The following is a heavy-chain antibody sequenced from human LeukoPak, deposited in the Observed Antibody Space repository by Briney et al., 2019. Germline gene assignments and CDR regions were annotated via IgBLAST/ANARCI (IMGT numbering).Heavy chain of an antibody. CDR2: IKQDGSEK. Sequence: GGSLRLSCAASGFTFSDYYMTWVRQAPGKGLEWVANIKQDGSEKYYVDSVKGRFTISRDNAKNSLYLQMNSLRAEDTAVYYCARDRARTGYFDYWGQGTLVTVPS. CDR3: ARDRARTGYFDY. CDR1: GFTFSDYY. D-gene: IGHD1-1*01. V-gene: IGHV3-7*01. J-gene: IGHJ4*02.